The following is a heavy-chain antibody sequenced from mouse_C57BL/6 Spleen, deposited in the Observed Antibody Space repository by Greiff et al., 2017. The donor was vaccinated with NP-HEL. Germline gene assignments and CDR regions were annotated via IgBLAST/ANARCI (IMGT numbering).Heavy chain of an antibody. V-gene: IGHV1-55*01. CDR3: ARGKDWDGFDY. CDR1: GYTFTSYW. Sequence: QVHVKQSGAELVKPGASVKMSCKASGYTFTSYWITWVKQRPGQGLEWIGDIYPGSGSTNYNEKFKSKATLTVDTSSSTAYMQLSSLTSEDSAVYYCARGKDWDGFDYWGQGTTLTVSS. D-gene: IGHD4-1*01. CDR2: IYPGSGST. J-gene: IGHJ2*01.